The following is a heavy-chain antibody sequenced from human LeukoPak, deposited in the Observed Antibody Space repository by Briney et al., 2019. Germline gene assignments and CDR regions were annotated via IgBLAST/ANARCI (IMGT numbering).Heavy chain of an antibody. CDR3: ASDLGCSSTSCYSPPNWFDH. CDR1: GFTFSSYW. Sequence: GGSLRLSCAASGFTFSSYWMHWVCQAPGKGLVWVSRINSDGSSTSYADSVKGRFTISRDNAKNTLYLQMNSLRAEDTAVYYCASDLGCSSTSCYSPPNWFDHWGQGTLVTVSS. CDR2: INSDGSST. D-gene: IGHD2-2*01. J-gene: IGHJ5*02. V-gene: IGHV3-74*01.